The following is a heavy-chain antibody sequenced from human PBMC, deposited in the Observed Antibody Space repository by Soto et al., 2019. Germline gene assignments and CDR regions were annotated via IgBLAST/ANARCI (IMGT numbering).Heavy chain of an antibody. V-gene: IGHV4-4*02. D-gene: IGHD3-10*01. CDR1: GGFTSTNNW. Sequence: SETLSLTCAVSGGFTSTNNWWSWVRQPPGKGLEWIGDAYHSGSTKYNPSLKSRVSISVDKSKNQISLKLTSATAADTAVYYCARNPPSSYYGGSGTFDYWGQGTLVTVSS. CDR2: AYHSGST. CDR3: ARNPPSSYYGGSGTFDY. J-gene: IGHJ4*02.